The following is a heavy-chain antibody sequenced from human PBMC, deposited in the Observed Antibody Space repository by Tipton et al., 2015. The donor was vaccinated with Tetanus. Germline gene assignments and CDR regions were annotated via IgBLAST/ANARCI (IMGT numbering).Heavy chain of an antibody. D-gene: IGHD4-17*01. CDR3: ARGEAYGDYPAMYFFDN. V-gene: IGHV4-30-4*01. J-gene: IGHJ4*02. CDR1: GGSISSGDYY. Sequence: TLSLTCTVSGGSISSGDYYWSWIRRPPGKGPEWIGYVYSTATTYYNPSLKSRVTISVDTSKNQFSLKLTSVTAADTAVYCCARGEAYGDYPAMYFFDNWGQGTLLTVSS. CDR2: VYSTATT.